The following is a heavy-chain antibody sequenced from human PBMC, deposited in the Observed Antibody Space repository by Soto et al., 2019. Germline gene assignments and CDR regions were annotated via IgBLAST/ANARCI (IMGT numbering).Heavy chain of an antibody. Sequence: QVQLVESGGGVVQPGRSLRLSCAASGCTFSSYGMHWVRQAPGKGLEWVAVISYDGSNKYYADSVKGRFTISRDNSKNSLYLQMNGLRAEEWAVSYCAKGYYDSTRIVYFDYWGQGTLVTVSS. V-gene: IGHV3-30*18. D-gene: IGHD3-22*01. J-gene: IGHJ4*02. CDR1: GCTFSSYG. CDR3: AKGYYDSTRIVYFDY. CDR2: ISYDGSNK.